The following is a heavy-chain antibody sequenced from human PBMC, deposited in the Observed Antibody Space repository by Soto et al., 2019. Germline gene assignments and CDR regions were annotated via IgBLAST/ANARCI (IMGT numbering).Heavy chain of an antibody. CDR1: GGSISSGGYY. J-gene: IGHJ5*02. D-gene: IGHD3-10*01. Sequence: QVQLQESGPGLVKPSQTLSLTCTVSGGSISSGGYYWSWIRQHPGKGLGGIGYIYYSGGTYYNPSLKSRVTISVDTSKNQFSLNLSSVTAADTAVYYCARDDYYGSGSKFDPWGQGTLVTVSS. V-gene: IGHV4-31*03. CDR3: ARDDYYGSGSKFDP. CDR2: IYYSGGT.